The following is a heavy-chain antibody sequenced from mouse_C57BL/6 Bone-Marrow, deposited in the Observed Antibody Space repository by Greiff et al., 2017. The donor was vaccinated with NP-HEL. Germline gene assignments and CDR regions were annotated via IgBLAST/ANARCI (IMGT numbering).Heavy chain of an antibody. CDR3: TTGYYYGSSDY. D-gene: IGHD1-1*01. CDR2: IDPENGDT. CDR1: GFNIKDDY. V-gene: IGHV14-4*01. Sequence: DVKLVESGAELVRPGASVKLSCTASGFNIKDDYMHWVKQRPEQGLEWIGWIDPENGDTEYASKFQGKATITADTSSNTAYLQLSSLTSEDTAVYYCTTGYYYGSSDYWGQGTTLTVSS. J-gene: IGHJ2*01.